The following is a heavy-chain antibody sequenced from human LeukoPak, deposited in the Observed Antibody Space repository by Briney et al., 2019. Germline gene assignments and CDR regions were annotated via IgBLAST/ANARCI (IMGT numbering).Heavy chain of an antibody. CDR3: ARDRDYYTNTYYFDY. V-gene: IGHV3-66*02. D-gene: IGHD3-22*01. CDR2: IYSGGST. CDR1: GFTVSSNY. J-gene: IGHJ4*02. Sequence: GGSLRLSCAASGFTVSSNYMSWVRQAPGKGLEWVSVIYSGGSTYYADSVKGRFTISRDNSKNTLYLQMNSLRAEDTAVYYCARDRDYYTNTYYFDYWGPGTLVTVSS.